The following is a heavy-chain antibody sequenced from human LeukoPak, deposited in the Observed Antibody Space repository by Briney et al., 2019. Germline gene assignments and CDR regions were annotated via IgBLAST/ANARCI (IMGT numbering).Heavy chain of an antibody. CDR2: ISVYTGNT. CDR3: ARGSMDDFWSGYYGDAFDI. CDR1: GYTFTNYG. V-gene: IGHV1-18*01. J-gene: IGHJ3*02. D-gene: IGHD3-3*01. Sequence: ASVKVSCKASGYTFTNYGISWVRQAPGQGLEWMGWISVYTGNTYCAQKFQARVTMTTDTSTSTAYMELRSLRSDDTAVYYCARGSMDDFWSGYYGDAFDIWGQGTMVTVSS.